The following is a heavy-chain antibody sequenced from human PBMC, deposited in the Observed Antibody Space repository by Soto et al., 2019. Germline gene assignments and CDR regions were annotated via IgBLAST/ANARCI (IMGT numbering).Heavy chain of an antibody. CDR2: IKHDGSEK. V-gene: IGHV3-7*04. D-gene: IGHD3-10*01. J-gene: IGHJ4*02. CDR1: GFTFSNYW. CDR3: ARGFLAYYYGSGSQDY. Sequence: EVQLVESGGGLVQPGGSPRLSCAASGFTFSNYWMSWVRQAPGKGLEWVANIKHDGSEKYYVDSVKGRFTISRDNAKNSLYLQMNGLRAEDTAVYYCARGFLAYYYGSGSQDYWGQGTLVTVSS.